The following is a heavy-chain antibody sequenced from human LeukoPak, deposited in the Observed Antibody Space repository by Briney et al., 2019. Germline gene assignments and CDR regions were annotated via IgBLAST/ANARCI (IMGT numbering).Heavy chain of an antibody. CDR2: IYHSGST. J-gene: IGHJ2*01. CDR3: ARQSGWYPHWCFDL. Sequence: SETLSLTCTVSGYSISSGYYWGWIRQPPGKGLEWIGSIYHSGSTYYNPSLKSRVTISVDTSKNQFSLKLSSVTAADTAVYYCARQSGWYPHWCFDLWSRGTLVTVSS. V-gene: IGHV4-38-2*02. CDR1: GYSISSGYY. D-gene: IGHD6-19*01.